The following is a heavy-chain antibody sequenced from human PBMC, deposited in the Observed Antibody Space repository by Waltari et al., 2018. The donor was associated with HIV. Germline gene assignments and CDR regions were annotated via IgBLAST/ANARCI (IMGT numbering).Heavy chain of an antibody. Sequence: EVQLVESGGGLVQPGGSLRLSCAASGFTFSGYWMSWVRQAPGKGREWVDNIKEDGGLEYYVDSVKGRFTIARDNPKNLLFLQMNSLRVEDTAVYYCVRDGPFVDVEYWGQGTLVTVSS. CDR1: GFTFSGYW. D-gene: IGHD5-12*01. CDR2: IKEDGGLE. CDR3: VRDGPFVDVEY. V-gene: IGHV3-7*01. J-gene: IGHJ4*02.